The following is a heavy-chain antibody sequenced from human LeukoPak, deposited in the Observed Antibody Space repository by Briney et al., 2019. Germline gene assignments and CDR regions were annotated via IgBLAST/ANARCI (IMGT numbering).Heavy chain of an antibody. Sequence: ASVKVSCKASGYTFTSYYMHRVRQAPGQGLEWMGIINPSGGSTSYAQKFQGRVTMTRDTSTSTVYMELSGLRSEDTAVYYCARDSAYCGGDCYSEYNWFDPWGQGTLVTVSS. J-gene: IGHJ5*02. CDR1: GYTFTSYY. CDR2: INPSGGST. CDR3: ARDSAYCGGDCYSEYNWFDP. D-gene: IGHD2-21*01. V-gene: IGHV1-46*03.